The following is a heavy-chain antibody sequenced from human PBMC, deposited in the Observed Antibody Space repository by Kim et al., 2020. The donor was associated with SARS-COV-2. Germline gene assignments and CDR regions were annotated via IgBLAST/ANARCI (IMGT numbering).Heavy chain of an antibody. Sequence: GGSLRLSCAASGFTFSSYGMHWVRQAPGKGLEWVAVISYDGSNKYYADSVKGRFTISRDNSKNTLYLQMNSLRAEDTAVYYCAKDRLPWYLAGYDILTGYYDYWGQGTLVTVSS. CDR2: ISYDGSNK. V-gene: IGHV3-30*18. J-gene: IGHJ4*02. D-gene: IGHD3-9*01. CDR3: AKDRLPWYLAGYDILTGYYDY. CDR1: GFTFSSYG.